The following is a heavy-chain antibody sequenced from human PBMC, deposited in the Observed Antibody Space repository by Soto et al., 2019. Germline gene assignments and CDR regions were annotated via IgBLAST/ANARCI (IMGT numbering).Heavy chain of an antibody. D-gene: IGHD3-22*01. CDR3: ARIRFYYHTDDYLDD. Sequence: EAGGAVVQPGRSLRLYCEAAAFTLSRAAMHSVRQAAGTGLEGVAVISYHGDNKYYADSVKGLSTITSDNSKNTLYMEVNSWRADETAMYYCARIRFYYHTDDYLDDWGQGTLVTVSS. V-gene: IGHV3-30-3*01. CDR2: ISYHGDNK. CDR1: AFTLSRAA. J-gene: IGHJ4*02.